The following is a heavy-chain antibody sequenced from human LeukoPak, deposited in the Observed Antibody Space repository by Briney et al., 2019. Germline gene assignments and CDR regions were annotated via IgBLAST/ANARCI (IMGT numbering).Heavy chain of an antibody. CDR1: GYTFTGYY. CDR3: ARDYYDSSGYHSPFDY. CDR2: INPNSGGT. J-gene: IGHJ4*02. Sequence: LAASVTVSCKASGYTFTGYYMHWVRQAPGQGLEWMGWINPNSGGTNYAQKFQGRVTMTRDTSISTAYMELSRLRSDDTAVYYCARDYYDSSGYHSPFDYWGQGTLVTVSS. V-gene: IGHV1-2*03. D-gene: IGHD3-22*01.